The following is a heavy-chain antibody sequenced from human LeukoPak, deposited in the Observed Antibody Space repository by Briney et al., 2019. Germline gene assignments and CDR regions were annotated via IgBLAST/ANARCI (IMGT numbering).Heavy chain of an antibody. D-gene: IGHD1-26*01. CDR2: ISSSGSTI. CDR3: ARAGSGRSPDWFDP. CDR1: GFTFSSYE. Sequence: GGSLRLSCAASGFTFSSYEMNWVRQAPGKGLEWASYISSSGSTIYYADSVKGRFTISRDNAKNSLYLQMNSLRAEDTAVYYCARAGSGRSPDWFDPWGQGTQVTVSS. J-gene: IGHJ5*02. V-gene: IGHV3-48*03.